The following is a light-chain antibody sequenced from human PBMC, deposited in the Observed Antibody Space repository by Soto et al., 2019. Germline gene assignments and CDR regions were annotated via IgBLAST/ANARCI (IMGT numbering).Light chain of an antibody. Sequence: IVMTQSPLSLPVTPGEPAPHSLRSRQDPLPSDGYNSLAWYLQKAGQSPQLLISVASNRASGVPDRFSGSGSGTDFTLKISSLEAEDVGVYYCMQTLQAPLTFGQGTKVEI. J-gene: IGKJ1*01. CDR1: QDPLPSDGYNS. V-gene: IGKV2-28*01. CDR3: MQTLQAPLT. CDR2: VAS.